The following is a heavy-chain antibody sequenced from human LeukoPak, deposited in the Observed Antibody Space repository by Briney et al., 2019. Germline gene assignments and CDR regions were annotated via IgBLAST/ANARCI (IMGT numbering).Heavy chain of an antibody. CDR3: ARQRRSIAVAGGWFDP. J-gene: IGHJ5*02. CDR2: INPSGGST. Sequence: ASVKVSCKASGYTFTSYYMHWVRQAPGQGLEWMGIINPSGGSTSYAQKFQGRVTMTRDTSTSTVYMELSSLRSEDTAVYYRARQRRSIAVAGGWFDPWGQGTLVTVSS. V-gene: IGHV1-46*01. CDR1: GYTFTSYY. D-gene: IGHD6-19*01.